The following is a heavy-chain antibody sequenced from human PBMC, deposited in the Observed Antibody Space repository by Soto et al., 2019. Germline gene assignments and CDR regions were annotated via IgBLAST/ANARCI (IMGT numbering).Heavy chain of an antibody. CDR3: ARTRYCSTTSCYGDFDY. J-gene: IGHJ4*02. V-gene: IGHV4-31*03. CDR2: IYYSGST. CDR1: GGSIRSGGYY. D-gene: IGHD2-2*01. Sequence: QVQLQESGPGLVKPSQTLSLTCTVSGGSIRSGGYYWSWIRQHPGKGLEWIGYIYYSGSTYYNPSLTSRVTISVDTSKNQFSLRLSSVTPADTAVYYCARTRYCSTTSCYGDFDYWGQGTLVTVSS.